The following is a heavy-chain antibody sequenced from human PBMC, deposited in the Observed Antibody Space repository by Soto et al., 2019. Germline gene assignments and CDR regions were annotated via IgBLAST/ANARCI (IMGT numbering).Heavy chain of an antibody. V-gene: IGHV3-9*01. CDR1: GFIFDGYA. CDR3: AKLRCTGGTGDFDL. CDR2: LDWNSGGR. J-gene: IGHJ4*02. D-gene: IGHD7-27*01. Sequence: EVQLVESGRGLVQPGMSLRLSCMASGFIFDGYAMHWVRQAPGKGLEWVSGLDWNSGGRDYADSVKGRFTISRDNAKNSLYLQMNSLRTEDTALYYCAKLRCTGGTGDFDLWGQGTLVTVSS.